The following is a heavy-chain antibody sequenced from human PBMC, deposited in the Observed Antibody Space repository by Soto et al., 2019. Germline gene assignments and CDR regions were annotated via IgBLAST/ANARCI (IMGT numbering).Heavy chain of an antibody. V-gene: IGHV1-18*01. CDR2: VSTNNADT. Sequence: QVQLVQSGPEVKMPGASVKVSCKTSGNHFTAYGLAWLRQAPGQRPEWMGWVSTNNADTNYAEKFQGRVTMTTDKSTTTTYMELRSLRSDDTAVYYCARELNTDSSAYYSFAHWGQGTLVTVSS. CDR1: GNHFTAYG. J-gene: IGHJ4*02. D-gene: IGHD3-22*01. CDR3: ARELNTDSSAYYSFAH.